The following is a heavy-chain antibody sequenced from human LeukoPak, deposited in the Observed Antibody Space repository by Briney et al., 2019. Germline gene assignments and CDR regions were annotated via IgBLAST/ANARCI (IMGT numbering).Heavy chain of an antibody. J-gene: IGHJ3*02. CDR3: ARGIVGATDDAFDI. V-gene: IGHV4-30-2*01. Sequence: SQTLSLTCAVSGGSISSGGYSWSWIRQPPGRGLEWIGYIYHSGSTYYNPSLKSRVTMSVDTSKNQFSLKLSSVTAADTAVYYCARGIVGATDDAFDIWGQGTMVTVSS. CDR2: IYHSGST. CDR1: GGSISSGGYS. D-gene: IGHD1-26*01.